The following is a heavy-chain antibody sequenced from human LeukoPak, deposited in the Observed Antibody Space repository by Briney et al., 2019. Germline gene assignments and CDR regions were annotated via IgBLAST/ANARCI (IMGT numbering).Heavy chain of an antibody. V-gene: IGHV1-24*01. CDR1: GYTLTELS. Sequence: ASVKVPCKVSGYTLTELSMHWVRQAPGKGLEWMGGFDPEDGETIYAQKFQGRVTMTEDTSTDTAYMELSSLRSEDTAVYYCATDLGIAAATLDYWGQGTLVTVSS. D-gene: IGHD6-13*01. CDR2: FDPEDGET. CDR3: ATDLGIAAATLDY. J-gene: IGHJ4*02.